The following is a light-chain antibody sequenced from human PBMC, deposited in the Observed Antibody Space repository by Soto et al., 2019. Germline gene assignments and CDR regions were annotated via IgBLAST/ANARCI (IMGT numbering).Light chain of an antibody. J-gene: IGKJ5*01. V-gene: IGKV1-9*01. Sequence: IQLTQSPSFLSASMGDRVTITCRASQDIRSYLAWYQQMPGKAPKLLIYAASTLQSGVPSRFSGSGSGTEFTLTISPLQPEDFATYYCQQLDSNPITFGQGTRLDI. CDR1: QDIRSY. CDR3: QQLDSNPIT. CDR2: AAS.